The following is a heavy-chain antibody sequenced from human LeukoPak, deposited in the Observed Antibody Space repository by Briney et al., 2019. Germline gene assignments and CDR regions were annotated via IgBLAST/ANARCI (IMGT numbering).Heavy chain of an antibody. Sequence: SETLSLTCTVSGGSISSYYWSWIRQPPGKGLEWIGYIYYSGSTNYNPSLKSRVTISVDTSKNQFSLKLGSVTAADTAVYYCARDVGYYDSSGYSNWFDPWGQGTLVTVSS. CDR3: ARDVGYYDSSGYSNWFDP. J-gene: IGHJ5*02. CDR1: GGSISSYY. CDR2: IYYSGST. V-gene: IGHV4-59*01. D-gene: IGHD3-22*01.